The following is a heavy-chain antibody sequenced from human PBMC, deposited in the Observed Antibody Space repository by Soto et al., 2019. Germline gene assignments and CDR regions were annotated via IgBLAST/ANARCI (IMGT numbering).Heavy chain of an antibody. CDR3: ARFSSSIKQVGPYGMDV. CDR2: IYPGDSDT. CDR1: GYSFTSYW. V-gene: IGHV5-51*01. J-gene: IGHJ6*02. Sequence: PGESLKISCKGSGYSFTSYWIGWVRQMPGKGLEWMGIIYPGDSDTRYSPSFQGQVTISADKSISTAYLQWSSLKASDTAMYYCARFSSSIKQVGPYGMDVWGQGTTVTVS. D-gene: IGHD6-6*01.